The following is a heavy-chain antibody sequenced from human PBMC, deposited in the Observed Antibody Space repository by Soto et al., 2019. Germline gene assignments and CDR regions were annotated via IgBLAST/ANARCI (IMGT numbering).Heavy chain of an antibody. CDR3: TRYGHWFDP. V-gene: IGHV4-38-2*01. Sequence: SETLSLTCAVSAYSISSGYQWGWIRQPPGKGLEWIASIHHSGSTYSNPSLKSRVTISLDTSKNQFSLRLSSVTAADTAVYYCTRYGHWFDPWGQGTLVTVSS. D-gene: IGHD4-17*01. J-gene: IGHJ5*02. CDR1: AYSISSGYQ. CDR2: IHHSGST.